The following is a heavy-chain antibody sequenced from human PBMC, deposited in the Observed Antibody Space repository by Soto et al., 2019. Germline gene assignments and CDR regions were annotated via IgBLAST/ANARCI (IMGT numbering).Heavy chain of an antibody. Sequence: QVQLVQSGAEVKKPGSSVKVSCKASGGTFSSYTISWVRQAPGQGLEWMGRIIPILGIANYAQKFQGRVTITEDKSTSTAYMELSSLRSEDTAVYYCARGRPVGYCSSTSCSNWFDPWGQGTLVTVSS. V-gene: IGHV1-69*02. CDR1: GGTFSSYT. J-gene: IGHJ5*02. CDR3: ARGRPVGYCSSTSCSNWFDP. D-gene: IGHD2-2*01. CDR2: IIPILGIA.